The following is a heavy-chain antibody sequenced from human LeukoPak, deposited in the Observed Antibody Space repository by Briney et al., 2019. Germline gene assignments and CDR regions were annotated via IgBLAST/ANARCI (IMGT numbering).Heavy chain of an antibody. J-gene: IGHJ4*02. D-gene: IGHD5-24*01. CDR3: ARDRGRDGYNYPFDY. CDR2: ISYDGSNK. V-gene: IGHV3-30-3*01. Sequence: GGSLSLSCAASGFTFSSYAMHWVRQAPGKGLEWVAVISYDGSNKYYADSVKGRFTISRDNSKNTLYLQMNSLRAEDTAVYYCARDRGRDGYNYPFDYWGQGTLVTVSS. CDR1: GFTFSSYA.